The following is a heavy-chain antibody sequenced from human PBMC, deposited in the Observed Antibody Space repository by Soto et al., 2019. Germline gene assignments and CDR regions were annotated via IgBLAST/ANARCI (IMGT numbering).Heavy chain of an antibody. Sequence: GGSLRLSCTASGFTFGDYAMSWVRQAPGKGLEWVGFIRSKAYGGTTEYAASVKGRFTISRDDSKSIAYLQMNSLKTEDTAVYYCTRCSGGSCYKVYWGQGTLVTVSS. D-gene: IGHD2-15*01. CDR3: TRCSGGSCYKVY. CDR2: IRSKAYGGTT. V-gene: IGHV3-49*04. J-gene: IGHJ4*02. CDR1: GFTFGDYA.